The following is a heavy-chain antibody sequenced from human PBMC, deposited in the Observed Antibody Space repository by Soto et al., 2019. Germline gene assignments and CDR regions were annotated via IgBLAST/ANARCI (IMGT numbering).Heavy chain of an antibody. J-gene: IGHJ5*02. CDR2: IYYSGST. CDR1: GGSIGSYY. D-gene: IGHD3-22*01. CDR3: ARWITTLSGHWFDP. V-gene: IGHV4-59*01. Sequence: PSETLPLTCTVSGGSIGSYYWSWIRQPPGKGLEWIGYIYYSGSTNYNPSLKSRVTISVDTSKNQFSLKLSSVTAADTAVYYCARWITTLSGHWFDPWGQGTLVTVSS.